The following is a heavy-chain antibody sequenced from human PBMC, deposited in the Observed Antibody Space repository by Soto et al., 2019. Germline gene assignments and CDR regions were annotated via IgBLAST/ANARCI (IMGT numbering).Heavy chain of an antibody. V-gene: IGHV4-61*08. J-gene: IGHJ4*02. CDR2: IYSSGST. CDR1: GDSISSGDYY. D-gene: IGHD5-18*01. Sequence: SETLSLTCTVSGDSISSGDYYWSWVRQSPGKGLEWIGYIYSSGSTHYNPSLQNRVTISIDTSKNQVSLKVNSVTAADTAVYYCARDHPHSYGVYYFDYWGQGTPVTVSS. CDR3: ARDHPHSYGVYYFDY.